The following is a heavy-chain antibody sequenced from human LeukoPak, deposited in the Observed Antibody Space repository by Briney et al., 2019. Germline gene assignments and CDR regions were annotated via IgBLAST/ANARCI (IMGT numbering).Heavy chain of an antibody. CDR2: VFHTGAS. V-gene: IGHV4-59*01. D-gene: IGHD2-8*01. Sequence: SETLSLTCSVSGASINNYYWTWIRQPPGEGLEWTGYVFHTGASGCHPSLKSRFAMSMDSSKNQVSLNLRSVTAADTAVYFCTRVVNGVHFEYWDQGTLATVSS. CDR3: TRVVNGVHFEY. J-gene: IGHJ4*02. CDR1: GASINNYY.